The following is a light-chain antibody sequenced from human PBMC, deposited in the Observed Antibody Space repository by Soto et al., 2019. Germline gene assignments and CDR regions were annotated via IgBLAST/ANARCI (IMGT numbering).Light chain of an antibody. V-gene: IGKV3-15*01. CDR3: QQYNDWFSIT. CDR2: DTS. Sequence: SCRASQSVSSKLAWYRQRPGQAPRLVIYDTSTRATGVPARFSGSGSGTEFTLTISSLQSEDFGVYYCQQYNDWFSITFGQGTRLEIK. J-gene: IGKJ5*01. CDR1: QSVSSK.